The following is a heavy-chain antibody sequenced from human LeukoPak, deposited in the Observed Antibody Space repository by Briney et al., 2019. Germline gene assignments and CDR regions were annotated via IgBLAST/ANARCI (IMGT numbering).Heavy chain of an antibody. V-gene: IGHV1-2*06. CDR2: INPNSGGT. Sequence: GASVKVSCKASGYTFTGYYMFWLRQAPGQGLEWMGRINPNSGGTNYAQKFQGRVTMTRDTSITTAYMELSSLRSDDTAVYYCARDLPGPGISVADDYWGQGTLVTVSS. D-gene: IGHD6-19*01. CDR3: ARDLPGPGISVADDY. J-gene: IGHJ4*02. CDR1: GYTFTGYY.